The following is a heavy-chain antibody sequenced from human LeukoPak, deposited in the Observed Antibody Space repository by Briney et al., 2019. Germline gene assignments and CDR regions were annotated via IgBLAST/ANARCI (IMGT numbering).Heavy chain of an antibody. J-gene: IGHJ4*02. CDR3: AKDTGSGYDYFSYYFDY. Sequence: GGSLRLSCAASGFTFSSYGMSWVRQAPGKGLEWVSAISGSGGSTYYADSVKGRFTISRDNSKNTLYLQMNSLRAEDTAVYYCAKDTGSGYDYFSYYFDYWGQGTLVTVSS. D-gene: IGHD5-12*01. CDR1: GFTFSSYG. V-gene: IGHV3-23*01. CDR2: ISGSGGST.